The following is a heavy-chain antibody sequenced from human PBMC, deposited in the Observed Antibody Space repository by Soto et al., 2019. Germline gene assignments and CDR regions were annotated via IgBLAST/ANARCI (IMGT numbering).Heavy chain of an antibody. CDR1: GGPISSYY. CDR2: IYYSGST. CDR3: ASVSIAAAGYWYFDL. Sequence: QEQLQESGPGLVKPSENLSLTCTVSGGPISSYYWSWIWQPPGKGLEWIGYIYYSGSTNYNPSLKSRVTISVDTSKNQFSLKLSSVTAADTAVYYCASVSIAAAGYWYFDLWGRGTLVTVSS. J-gene: IGHJ2*01. D-gene: IGHD6-13*01. V-gene: IGHV4-59*01.